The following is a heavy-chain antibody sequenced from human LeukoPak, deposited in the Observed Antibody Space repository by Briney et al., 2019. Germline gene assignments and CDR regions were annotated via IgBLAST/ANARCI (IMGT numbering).Heavy chain of an antibody. CDR3: ARILSTGYPDY. Sequence: SETLSLTCTVSGGSISSYYWSWIRQSPGKGLEWIGYIYYSGSTNYNPSLKSRVTISVDTSKNEFSLKLSSVTAADTAVYYCARILSTGYPDYWGQGTLVTVSS. CDR2: IYYSGST. D-gene: IGHD2/OR15-2a*01. J-gene: IGHJ4*02. CDR1: GGSISSYY. V-gene: IGHV4-59*01.